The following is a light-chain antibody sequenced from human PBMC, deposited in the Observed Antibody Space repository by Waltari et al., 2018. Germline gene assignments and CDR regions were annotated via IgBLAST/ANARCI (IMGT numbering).Light chain of an antibody. J-gene: IGLJ1*01. V-gene: IGLV2-14*01. CDR1: SSDIGAYNH. CDR2: DVS. Sequence: QSALTQPASVSGSPGQAITIPCTGTSSDIGAYNHVSGYQQPPGKAPKPMISDVSNRPSGVSNRFSGSKSGNTASLTISGLQAEDEADYYCTSHASGSTLYVFGTGTRVTVL. CDR3: TSHASGSTLYV.